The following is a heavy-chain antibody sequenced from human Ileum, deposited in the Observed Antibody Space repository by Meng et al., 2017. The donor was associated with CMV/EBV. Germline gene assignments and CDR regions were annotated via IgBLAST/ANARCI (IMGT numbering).Heavy chain of an antibody. J-gene: IGHJ4*02. CDR1: GYTFTSYD. CDR2: MNPNSGNT. Sequence: ASVKVSCKASGYTFTSYDINWVRQATGQGLEWIGWMNPNSGNTGYAQNFQGRVTMTRNTSISTVYMELSGMRSEDTAVYYCARRRGGSSWGDFDYWGQGTLVTVSS. CDR3: ARRRGGSSWGDFDY. V-gene: IGHV1-8*01. D-gene: IGHD6-6*01.